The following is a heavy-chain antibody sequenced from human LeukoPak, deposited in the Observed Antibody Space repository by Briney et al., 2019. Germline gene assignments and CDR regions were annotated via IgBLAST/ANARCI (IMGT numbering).Heavy chain of an antibody. V-gene: IGHV3-13*01. CDR2: IGTDGDT. J-gene: IGHJ3*02. CDR1: GFTFSSYD. CDR3: ARIGVDAFDI. Sequence: GGSLRLSCAASGFTFSSYDMHWVRQTTGKGLEWVSAIGTDGDTFYPGSVKGRFTISRDNAENSLYLQMNSLRAEDTAVYHCARIGVDAFDIWGQGTMVTVSS.